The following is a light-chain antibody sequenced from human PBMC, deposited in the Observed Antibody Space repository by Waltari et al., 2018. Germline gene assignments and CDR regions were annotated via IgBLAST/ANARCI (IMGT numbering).Light chain of an antibody. CDR1: QSLLHSVGYNY. CDR2: LGS. CDR3: MQALQTPFT. V-gene: IGKV2-28*01. J-gene: IGKJ3*01. Sequence: DIVMTQSPLSLPVTPGEPASISCRSSQSLLHSVGYNYLDWYLQKPGQSPQLLIYLGSNRASGVPDRFSGSGSGTDFTLKISRVEAEDVGVYYCMQALQTPFTFGPGTKEDIK.